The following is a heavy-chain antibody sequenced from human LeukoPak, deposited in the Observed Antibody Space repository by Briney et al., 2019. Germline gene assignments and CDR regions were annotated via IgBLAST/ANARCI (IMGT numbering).Heavy chain of an antibody. CDR1: GGSINSSSYY. CDR3: ARAYGDYDY. Sequence: SETLSLTCTVSGGSINSSSYYWGWIRQPPGKGLEWIGNIYYSGISYYTSSLKSRVTISVDTSKNQFSLKLSSVTAADTAVYYCARAYGDYDYWGQGTLVTVSS. CDR2: IYYSGIS. J-gene: IGHJ4*02. V-gene: IGHV4-39*01. D-gene: IGHD4-17*01.